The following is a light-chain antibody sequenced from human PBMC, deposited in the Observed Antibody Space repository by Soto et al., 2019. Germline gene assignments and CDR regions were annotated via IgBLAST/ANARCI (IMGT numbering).Light chain of an antibody. V-gene: IGKV1-27*01. CDR2: AAS. J-gene: IGKJ4*01. CDR3: QKFNAVPT. CDR1: QAINNY. Sequence: DIQMTQSPSSLSASVGDRVTITCRASQAINNYLAWYQQKPGKVPTLLISAASTLQSGVPSRFSGSVSGTDFTLTISSLHPEDVATYYCQKFNAVPTFGGGTKAEI.